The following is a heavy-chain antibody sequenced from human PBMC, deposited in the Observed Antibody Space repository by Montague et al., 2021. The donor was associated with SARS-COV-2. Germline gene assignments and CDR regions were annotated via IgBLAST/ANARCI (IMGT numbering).Heavy chain of an antibody. CDR2: IYYSGST. Sequence: SETLSLTCTVSGGSINTYYWSWIRQPPGKGLEWIGYIYYSGSTNYNPSLKSRVTISVDTSKNQFSLKLSSVTAADTPVYYCARVTTKRTRYGSGSYRGFDAFDIWGQGTMVTVSS. D-gene: IGHD3-10*01. CDR1: GGSINTYY. V-gene: IGHV4-59*08. J-gene: IGHJ3*02. CDR3: ARVTTKRTRYGSGSYRGFDAFDI.